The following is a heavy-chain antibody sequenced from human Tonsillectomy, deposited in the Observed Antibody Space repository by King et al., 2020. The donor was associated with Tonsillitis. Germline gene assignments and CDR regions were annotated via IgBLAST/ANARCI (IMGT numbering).Heavy chain of an antibody. CDR3: VRERYGYDFYYMYV. V-gene: IGHV1-2*04. Sequence: VQLVESGAEVKKPGASVKVSCKASGYTFTGYYMHWVRQAPGQGLEWMGWINPNSGGTNYAQKFQGWVTMTRDTSISTDYMELSRLRCDYTAGYYCVRERYGYDFYYMYVWGKGTTVTVSS. CDR2: INPNSGGT. D-gene: IGHD1-1*01. CDR1: GYTFTGYY. J-gene: IGHJ6*03.